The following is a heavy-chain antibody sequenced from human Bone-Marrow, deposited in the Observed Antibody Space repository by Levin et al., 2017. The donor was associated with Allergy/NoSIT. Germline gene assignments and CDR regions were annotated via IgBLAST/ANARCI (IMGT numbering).Heavy chain of an antibody. CDR1: GFTFDDYA. Sequence: GGSLRLSCAVSGFTFDDYAMHWVRQAPGKGLDWVSGISWNSDSIGYADSVKGRFTISRDNAKNSLYLQMNSLRAEDTAVYYCATAVRRIPFDYWGQGTLVSVSS. CDR3: ATAVRRIPFDY. D-gene: IGHD2-21*01. V-gene: IGHV3-9*01. J-gene: IGHJ4*02. CDR2: ISWNSDSI.